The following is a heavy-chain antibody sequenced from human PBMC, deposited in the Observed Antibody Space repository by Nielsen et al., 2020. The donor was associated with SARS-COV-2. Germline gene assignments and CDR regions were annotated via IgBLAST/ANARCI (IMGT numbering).Heavy chain of an antibody. J-gene: IGHJ4*02. CDR3: ATYGAAYDYYFDY. CDR1: GFTFSSYA. Sequence: GGSLRLSCAASGFTFSSYAMSWVRQAPGKGLEWVSAISGSGGSTYYADSVKGRFTISRDNSKNTLYLQMNSLRAEDTAVYYCATYGAAYDYYFDYWGQGTLVTSPQ. CDR2: ISGSGGST. V-gene: IGHV3-23*01. D-gene: IGHD2-21*01.